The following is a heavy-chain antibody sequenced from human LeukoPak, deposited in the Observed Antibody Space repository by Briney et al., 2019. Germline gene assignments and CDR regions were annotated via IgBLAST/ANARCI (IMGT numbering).Heavy chain of an antibody. CDR3: SRSPGILGTNYFDY. J-gene: IGHJ4*02. V-gene: IGHV3-30*04. D-gene: IGHD1-26*01. CDR2: ISYGGSSE. Sequence: GGSLRLSCAASGFTFSTYAMHWVRQAPGKGLEWVAVISYGGSSENYADSVRGRFTVSRDNSKSTLYLQMNSLTPDDTSVYYCSRSPGILGTNYFDYWGQGTLVTVSS. CDR1: GFTFSTYA.